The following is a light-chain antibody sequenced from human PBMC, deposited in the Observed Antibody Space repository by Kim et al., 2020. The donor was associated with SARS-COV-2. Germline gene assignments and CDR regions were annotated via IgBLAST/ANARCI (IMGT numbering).Light chain of an antibody. CDR2: GAS. Sequence: EIVMTQSPATLSVSPGERATLSCRASQSVSNNLAWYQQKPGQAPRLLIYGASTRATGIPARFSGSGSGTEFTLTINSLQSEDFAVYYCQQYNNWPYTFGQGTKLEI. CDR3: QQYNNWPYT. V-gene: IGKV3-15*01. J-gene: IGKJ2*01. CDR1: QSVSNN.